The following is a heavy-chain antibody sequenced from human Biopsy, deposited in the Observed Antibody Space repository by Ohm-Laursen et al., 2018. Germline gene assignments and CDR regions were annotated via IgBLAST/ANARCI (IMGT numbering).Heavy chain of an antibody. CDR3: ARESPLRLGVCGAIRCFKEVFGMDV. CDR2: VNPVAEAT. J-gene: IGHJ6*02. V-gene: IGHV1-46*01. Sequence: ASVKVSCNASGYNFGNYYINWVRKVPGQGLEWLGVVNPVAEATMYAQKFQDRITLNRDASTNTVYMELTSLTSEDTAVYYCARESPLRLGVCGAIRCFKEVFGMDVWGQGTTVIVSS. D-gene: IGHD2-21*01. CDR1: GYNFGNYY.